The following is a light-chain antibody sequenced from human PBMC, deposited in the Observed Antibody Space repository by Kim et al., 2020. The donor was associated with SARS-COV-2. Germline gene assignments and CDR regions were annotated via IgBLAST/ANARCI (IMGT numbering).Light chain of an antibody. Sequence: ALRQTVRLTCQGDSLRKYYATWYQQRPGQAPTLVLYGKYDRPSGIPDRFSGSASGNTASLTITGAQAEDEGDYYCSSRDSTGDHVVFGGGTKLTVL. J-gene: IGLJ3*02. CDR1: SLRKYY. V-gene: IGLV3-19*01. CDR2: GKY. CDR3: SSRDSTGDHVV.